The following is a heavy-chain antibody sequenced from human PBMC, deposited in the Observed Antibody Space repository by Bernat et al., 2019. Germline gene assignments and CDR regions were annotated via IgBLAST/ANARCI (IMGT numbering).Heavy chain of an antibody. CDR3: VRDKSSGWPDPKYYFDY. V-gene: IGHV3-30-3*01. CDR2: ISYDGSNK. Sequence: QVQLVESGGGVVQPGRSLRLSCAASGFTFSSYAMHWVRQAPGKGLEWVAVISYDGSNKYYADSVKGRFTISRDNSKNTLYLQMNSLRAEDTAVYYCVRDKSSGWPDPKYYFDYWGQGTLVNVSS. J-gene: IGHJ4*02. CDR1: GFTFSSYA. D-gene: IGHD6-19*01.